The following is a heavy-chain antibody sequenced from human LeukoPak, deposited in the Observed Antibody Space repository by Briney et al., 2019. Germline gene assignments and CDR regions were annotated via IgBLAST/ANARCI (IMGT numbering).Heavy chain of an antibody. Sequence: SETLSLTCTVSGGSISSGGYYWSWIRQHPGKGLEWIGYIYYSGSTYYNPSLKSRVTISVDTSKNQFSLKLSSVTAADTAVYYCAGVIAAAGTVDYGMDVWGQGTTVTVSS. CDR2: IYYSGST. V-gene: IGHV4-31*03. J-gene: IGHJ6*02. D-gene: IGHD6-13*01. CDR3: AGVIAAAGTVDYGMDV. CDR1: GGSISSGGYY.